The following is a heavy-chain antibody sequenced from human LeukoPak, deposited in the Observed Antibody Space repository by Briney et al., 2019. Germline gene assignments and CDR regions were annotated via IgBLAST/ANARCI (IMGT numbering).Heavy chain of an antibody. CDR2: IRGKPYGGTT. CDR3: ARGGFDY. D-gene: IGHD2-15*01. Sequence: PGGSLRLSCTASGFTFGDYYLNWVRQAPGKGLEWVGFIRGKPYGGTTECAASVKGRFTISRDDSKNIAYLQMNSLKTEDTAVYYCARGGFDYWGQGTLVTVSS. J-gene: IGHJ4*02. CDR1: GFTFGDYY. V-gene: IGHV3-49*04.